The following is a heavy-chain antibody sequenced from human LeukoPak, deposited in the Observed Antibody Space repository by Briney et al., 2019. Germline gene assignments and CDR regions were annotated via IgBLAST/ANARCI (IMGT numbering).Heavy chain of an antibody. J-gene: IGHJ4*02. D-gene: IGHD3-22*01. CDR3: AKAFSSGMYEDDYDY. V-gene: IGHV3-23*01. Sequence: GGSLRLSCAASGFTFSTYTMSWVRQAPGKGLEWVSAMSESGGSTYYADSVKGRFTISRDNSKNTLYLQMNSLRAEDTATYYCAKAFSSGMYEDDYDYWGQGTLVTVSS. CDR1: GFTFSTYT. CDR2: MSESGGST.